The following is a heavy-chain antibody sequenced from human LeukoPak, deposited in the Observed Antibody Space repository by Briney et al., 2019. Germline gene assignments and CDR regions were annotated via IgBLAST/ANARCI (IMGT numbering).Heavy chain of an antibody. CDR1: GFTFNKYG. CDR2: TWYDGSNT. J-gene: IGHJ6*02. Sequence: PGRSLRLSCAASGFTFNKYGMHWVRQAPGKGLEWVAITWYDGSNTYYADSVKGRFTISRDNSKNTLYLQMNSLRADDTAVYYCARDSGYDLVYGMDVWGQGTTVTVSS. CDR3: ARDSGYDLVYGMDV. V-gene: IGHV3-33*01. D-gene: IGHD5-12*01.